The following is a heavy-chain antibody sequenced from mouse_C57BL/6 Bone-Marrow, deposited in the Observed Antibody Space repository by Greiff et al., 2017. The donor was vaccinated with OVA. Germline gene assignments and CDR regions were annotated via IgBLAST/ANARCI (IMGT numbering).Heavy chain of an antibody. V-gene: IGHV5-17*01. CDR3: ARWLNYAMDY. CDR1: GFTFSDYG. Sequence: DVMLVESGGGLVKPGGSLKLSCAASGFTFSDYGMHWVRQAPEKGLEWVAYISSGSSTIYYADTVKGRFTISRDNAKNTLFLQMTSLRSEDTAMYYCARWLNYAMDYWGQGTSVTVSS. D-gene: IGHD2-2*01. CDR2: ISSGSSTI. J-gene: IGHJ4*01.